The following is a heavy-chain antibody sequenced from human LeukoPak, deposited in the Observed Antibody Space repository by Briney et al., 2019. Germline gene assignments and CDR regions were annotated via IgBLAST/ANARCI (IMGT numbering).Heavy chain of an antibody. J-gene: IGHJ4*02. V-gene: IGHV3-23*01. CDR2: ISDTGEST. CDR3: AKERTETTAYFDY. CDR1: GFTFSRYD. Sequence: GGSLRLSCAASGFTFSRYDMSWVRQAPGKGLEWASGISDTGESTYYVDSVKGRFTISRDNSKNTLYLQMNSLRAEDTAVYHCAKERTETTAYFDYWGQGTLVTVSS. D-gene: IGHD4-17*01.